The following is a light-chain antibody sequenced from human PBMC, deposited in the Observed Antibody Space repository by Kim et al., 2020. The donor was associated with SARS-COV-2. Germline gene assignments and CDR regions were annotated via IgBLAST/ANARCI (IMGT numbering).Light chain of an antibody. CDR2: AAS. Sequence: ASVGERVTITWRARQGISSWLAWYQKKPGKAPKLLIYAASTLQSGVPSRFSGYGAGTDFTLIINRLQPEDFATYYCQQANSFPVTFGGGTKVDIK. CDR1: QGISSW. V-gene: IGKV1-12*01. CDR3: QQANSFPVT. J-gene: IGKJ4*01.